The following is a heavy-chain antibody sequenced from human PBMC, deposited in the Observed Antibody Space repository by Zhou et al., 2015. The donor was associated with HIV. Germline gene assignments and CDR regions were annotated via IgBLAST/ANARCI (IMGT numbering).Heavy chain of an antibody. CDR1: GYTFTSYD. J-gene: IGHJ5*02. V-gene: IGHV1-8*01. CDR3: ARGRMDRPQGYNWFDP. Sequence: QVQLVQSGAEVKKPGASVKVSCKASGYTFTSYDINWVRQATGQGLEWMGWMNPNSGNTGYAQKFQGRVTMTRNTSISTAYMELSSLRSEDTAVYYCARGRMDRPQGYNWFDPWGQGTLVTVSS. D-gene: IGHD1-14*01. CDR2: MNPNSGNT.